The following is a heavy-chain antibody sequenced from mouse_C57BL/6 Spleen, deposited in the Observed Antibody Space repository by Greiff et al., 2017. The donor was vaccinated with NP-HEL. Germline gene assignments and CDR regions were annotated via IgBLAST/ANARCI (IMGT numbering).Heavy chain of an antibody. V-gene: IGHV5-17*01. CDR2: ISSGSSTI. J-gene: IGHJ2*01. D-gene: IGHD1-1*01. Sequence: DVQLVESGGGLVKPGGSLKLSCAASGFTFSDYGMHWVRQAPEKGLEWVAYISSGSSTIYYADTVKGRFTISRDNAKNTLFLQMTSLRSEDTAMYYCARKPYYGSSLFDYWGQGTTLTVSS. CDR1: GFTFSDYG. CDR3: ARKPYYGSSLFDY.